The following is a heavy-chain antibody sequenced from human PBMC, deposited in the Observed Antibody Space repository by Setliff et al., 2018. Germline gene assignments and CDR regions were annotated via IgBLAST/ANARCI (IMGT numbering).Heavy chain of an antibody. CDR1: GDSMSGAS. CDR3: AKGGTYRYFDF. CDR2: VFPNGAS. V-gene: IGHV4-59*01. Sequence: SETLSLTCSVSGDSMSGASIWSWIRQPPGRGLEFMGYVFPNGASKYDPSFKSRLTISVDTSKNQFSLKLTSVTAADTAFYFCAKGGTYRYFDFWGQGTLVTSPQ. J-gene: IGHJ4*02. D-gene: IGHD1-1*01.